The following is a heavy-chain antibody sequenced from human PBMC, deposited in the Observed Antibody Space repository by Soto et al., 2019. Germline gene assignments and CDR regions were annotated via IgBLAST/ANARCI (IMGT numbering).Heavy chain of an antibody. D-gene: IGHD6-6*01. CDR3: ARSGPIAARGTYYYYYMDV. Sequence: GGSLRLSCAASGFTFSSYWMSWVRQAPGKGLEWVANIKQDGSEKYYVDSVKGRFTISRDNAKNSLYLQMNSLRAEDTAVYYCARSGPIAARGTYYYYYMDVWGKGTTVTVSS. V-gene: IGHV3-7*01. CDR1: GFTFSSYW. CDR2: IKQDGSEK. J-gene: IGHJ6*03.